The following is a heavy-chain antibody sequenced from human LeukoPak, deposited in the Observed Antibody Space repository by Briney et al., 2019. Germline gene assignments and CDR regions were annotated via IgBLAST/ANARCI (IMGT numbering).Heavy chain of an antibody. D-gene: IGHD3-10*01. CDR2: INHSGST. Sequence: PSETLSLTCAVYGGSFSGYYWSWIRQPPGKGLEWIGEINHSGSTYYSPSLKSRVTISVDTSKNQFSLKLSSVTAADTAVYYCARQYRITMVRGVIDYWGQGTLVTVSS. CDR3: ARQYRITMVRGVIDY. V-gene: IGHV4-34*01. CDR1: GGSFSGYY. J-gene: IGHJ4*02.